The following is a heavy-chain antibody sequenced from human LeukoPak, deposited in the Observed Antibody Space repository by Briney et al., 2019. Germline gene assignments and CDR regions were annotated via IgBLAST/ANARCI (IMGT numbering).Heavy chain of an antibody. CDR2: ISYDGSNK. V-gene: IGHV3-33*05. CDR1: GFTFSSYG. Sequence: GGSLRLSCAASGFTFSSYGMHWVRQAPGKGLEWVSVISYDGSNKYYADSVKGRFTISRDNSKNTLYLQMNSLRAEDTAVYYCARGPRTYYYYGMDVWGQGTTVTVSS. CDR3: ARGPRTYYYYGMDV. J-gene: IGHJ6*02.